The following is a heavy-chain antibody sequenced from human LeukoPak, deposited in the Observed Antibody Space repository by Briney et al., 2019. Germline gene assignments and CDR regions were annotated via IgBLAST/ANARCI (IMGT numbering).Heavy chain of an antibody. J-gene: IGHJ4*02. CDR1: GFTFSSYW. D-gene: IGHD5/OR15-5a*01. CDR2: IKQDGSEK. CDR3: ARRGSTIIPYYFDY. V-gene: IGHV3-7*01. Sequence: GGSLRLSCAASGFTFSSYWMSWVRQASGKGLEWVANIKQDGSEKYYVDSVKGRFTTSRDNAKNSLYLQMNSLRAEDTAVYYCARRGSTIIPYYFDYWGQGTLVTVSS.